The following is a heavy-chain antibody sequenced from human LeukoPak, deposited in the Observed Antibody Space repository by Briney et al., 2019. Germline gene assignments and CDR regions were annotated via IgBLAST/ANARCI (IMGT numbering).Heavy chain of an antibody. V-gene: IGHV1-2*06. CDR3: ARESWSFAFDI. Sequence: ASVKVSCKASGYTFTGYYMHWVRQAPGQGLEWMGRTNPNSGGTNYAQKFQGRVTMTRDTSISTAYMELSRLRSDDTAVYYCARESWSFAFDIWGQGTMVTVSS. D-gene: IGHD6-13*01. J-gene: IGHJ3*02. CDR2: TNPNSGGT. CDR1: GYTFTGYY.